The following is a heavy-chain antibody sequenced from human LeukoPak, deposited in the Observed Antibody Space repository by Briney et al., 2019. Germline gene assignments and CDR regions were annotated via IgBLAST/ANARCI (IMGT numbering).Heavy chain of an antibody. CDR1: GFTFDDYA. CDR2: ISGDGGST. J-gene: IGHJ4*02. CDR3: AKVLGYYDSSGYYQEGGFDY. D-gene: IGHD3-22*01. V-gene: IGHV3-43*02. Sequence: GASLRLSCAASGFTFDDYAMHWVRQAPGKGLEWVSLISGDGGSTYYADSVKGRFTISRDNSKNSLYLQMNSLRTEDTALYYCAKVLGYYDSSGYYQEGGFDYWGQGTLVTVSS.